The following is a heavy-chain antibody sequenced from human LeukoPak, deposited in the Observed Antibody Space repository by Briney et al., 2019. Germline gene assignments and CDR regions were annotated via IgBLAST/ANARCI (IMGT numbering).Heavy chain of an antibody. V-gene: IGHV1-18*01. CDR1: GYTSTSYG. D-gene: IGHD6-13*01. CDR3: ARDGSSSWYYYYMDV. J-gene: IGHJ6*03. Sequence: GASVKVSCKASGYTSTSYGISWVRQAPGQGLEWMGWISAYNGNTNYAQKLQGRVTMTTDTSTSTAYMELRSLRSDDTAVYYCARDGSSSWYYYYMDVWGKGTTVTVSS. CDR2: ISAYNGNT.